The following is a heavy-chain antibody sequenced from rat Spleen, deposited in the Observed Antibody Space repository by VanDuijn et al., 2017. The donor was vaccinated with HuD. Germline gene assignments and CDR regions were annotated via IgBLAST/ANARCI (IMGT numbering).Heavy chain of an antibody. CDR2: ITPGGDNS. CDR1: GFTFSDYN. Sequence: EVQLVESGGGLVQPGRSLKISCAASGFTFSDYNMAWVRQAPKKGLEWVASITPGGDNSYYRDSVKGRFTISRDDAKSTLYLQMDSLRSEDTATYYCARHGTINTMVRYYFDYWGPGTMVTVSS. J-gene: IGHJ2*01. D-gene: IGHD1-1*01. CDR3: ARHGTINTMVRYYFDY. V-gene: IGHV5S23*01.